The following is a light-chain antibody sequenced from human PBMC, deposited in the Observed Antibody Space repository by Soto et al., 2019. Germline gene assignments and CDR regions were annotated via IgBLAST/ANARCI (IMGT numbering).Light chain of an antibody. V-gene: IGKV3-20*01. CDR3: QQYVSSPQT. J-gene: IGKJ1*01. CDR1: QSVSID. CDR2: GAS. Sequence: EIVMTQSPATLSVSPGERATLSCRASQSVSIDLAWYQQTPGQAPRLLIYGASNRATGIPDRFSGSGSGTDFTLTISRLEPEDFAMYFCQQYVSSPQTFGQGTKVDIK.